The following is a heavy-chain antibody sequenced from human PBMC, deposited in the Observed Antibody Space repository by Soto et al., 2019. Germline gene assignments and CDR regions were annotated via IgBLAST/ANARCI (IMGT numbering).Heavy chain of an antibody. CDR3: ARDDIVEDYYYYMDV. CDR1: GYTFTSYG. J-gene: IGHJ6*03. CDR2: ISAYNGNT. V-gene: IGHV1-18*01. D-gene: IGHD2-15*01. Sequence: GASVKVSCKASGYTFTSYGISWVRQAPGQGLEWMGWISAYNGNTNYAQKLQGRVTMTTDTSTSTAYMELRSLRSDDTAVYYCARDDIVEDYYYYMDVWGQGTTVPVSS.